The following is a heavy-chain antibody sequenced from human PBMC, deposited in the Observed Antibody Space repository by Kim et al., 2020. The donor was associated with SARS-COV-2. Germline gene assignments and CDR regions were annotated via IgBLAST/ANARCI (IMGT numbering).Heavy chain of an antibody. V-gene: IGHV3-30*01. CDR3: AREEVAWNGRYFDY. Sequence: ADSVKGRFTISRDNSKNTLYLQMNSLRAEDTAVYYCAREEVAWNGRYFDYWGQGTLVTVSS. J-gene: IGHJ4*02. D-gene: IGHD1-1*01.